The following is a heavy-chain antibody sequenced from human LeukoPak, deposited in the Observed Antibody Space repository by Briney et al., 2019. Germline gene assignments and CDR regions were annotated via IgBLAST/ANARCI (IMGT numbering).Heavy chain of an antibody. CDR2: IYYSGST. D-gene: IGHD5-24*01. V-gene: IGHV4-31*03. CDR3: ARVRQGWLQSDYFDY. CDR1: GGSIGSGGYY. J-gene: IGHJ4*02. Sequence: SQTLSLTCTVSGGSIGSGGYYWSWIRQHPGKGLEWIGYIYYSGSTYYNPSLKSRVTISVDTSKNQFSLKLSSVTAADTAVYYCARVRQGWLQSDYFDYWGQGTLVTVSS.